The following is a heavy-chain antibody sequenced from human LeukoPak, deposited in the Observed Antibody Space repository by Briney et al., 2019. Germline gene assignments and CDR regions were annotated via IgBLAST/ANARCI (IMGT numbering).Heavy chain of an antibody. Sequence: PGGSLRLSCAASGFTVSSNYMSWVRQAPGMGLEWVSVIYSGGSTYYADSVKGRFTISRDNSKNTLYLQMNSLRAEDTAVYFCARYNSSSYYGMDVWGQGTTVTVSS. J-gene: IGHJ6*02. V-gene: IGHV3-53*01. D-gene: IGHD6-6*01. CDR2: IYSGGST. CDR3: ARYNSSSYYGMDV. CDR1: GFTVSSNY.